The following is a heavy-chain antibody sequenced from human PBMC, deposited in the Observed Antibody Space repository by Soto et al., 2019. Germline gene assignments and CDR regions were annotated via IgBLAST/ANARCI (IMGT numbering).Heavy chain of an antibody. CDR3: TTYGILTDSYRVVDFDY. J-gene: IGHJ4*02. CDR2: ISAYNGNT. V-gene: IGHV1-18*01. D-gene: IGHD3-9*01. Sequence: GLEWMGGISAYNGNTNYAQKLQGRVTMTTDTSTSTAYMELRSLKTEDTAVYYCTTYGILTDSYRVVDFDYWGQ.